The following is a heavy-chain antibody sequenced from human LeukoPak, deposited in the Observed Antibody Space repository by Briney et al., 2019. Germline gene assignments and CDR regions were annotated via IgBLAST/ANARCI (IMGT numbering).Heavy chain of an antibody. CDR2: IWYDGSNK. Sequence: GGSLRLSCAASGFTFSSYGMHWVRQAPGKGLEWVAVIWYDGSNKYYADSVKGRFTISRDNSKNTLYLQMNSLRAEDTAVYYCARAGPYSSSYWFDPWGQGTLVTVSS. CDR1: GFTFSSYG. V-gene: IGHV3-33*01. D-gene: IGHD6-6*01. CDR3: ARAGPYSSSYWFDP. J-gene: IGHJ5*02.